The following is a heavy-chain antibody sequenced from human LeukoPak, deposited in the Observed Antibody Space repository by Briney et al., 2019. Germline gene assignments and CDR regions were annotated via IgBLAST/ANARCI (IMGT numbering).Heavy chain of an antibody. CDR1: GGSISSYY. CDR2: IYYSGST. CDR3: AREGDFWRRNYYFDY. J-gene: IGHJ4*02. D-gene: IGHD3-3*01. Sequence: SETLSLTCTVSGGSISSYYWSWIRHLPGKGLEWIGYIYYSGSTNYNPSLKSRVTISVDTSKNQFPLKLSSVTAADTAVYYCAREGDFWRRNYYFDYWGQGTLVTVSS. V-gene: IGHV4-59*01.